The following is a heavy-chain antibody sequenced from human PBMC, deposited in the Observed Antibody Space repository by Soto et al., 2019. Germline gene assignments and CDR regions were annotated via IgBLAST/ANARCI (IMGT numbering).Heavy chain of an antibody. CDR3: AKDSQSVLLSAARVYGMDV. CDR1: GFTFSSYA. J-gene: IGHJ6*02. Sequence: PGGSLRLSCAGSGFTFSSYAMTWVRQAPGKGLEWVSTLSDNGGHTYYADSVKGRFTISRDNSKNTLYLQMNSLRAEDTAVYYCAKDSQSVLLSAARVYGMDVWGQGTTVTVFS. D-gene: IGHD2-2*01. CDR2: LSDNGGHT. V-gene: IGHV3-23*01.